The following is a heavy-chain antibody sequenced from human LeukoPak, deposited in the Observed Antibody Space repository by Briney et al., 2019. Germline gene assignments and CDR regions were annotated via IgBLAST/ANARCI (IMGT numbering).Heavy chain of an antibody. D-gene: IGHD4-17*01. CDR1: GFTFSSYG. V-gene: IGHV3-48*01. CDR2: ITPSSNVI. CDR3: VRDVTTVIGGNFDF. Sequence: GGSLRLSCAASGFTFSSYGMHWVRQAPGKGLEWVSHITPSSNVISYADSVKGRFTISRDNAKNSLFLQMNSLRPDDTAVYYCVRDVTTVIGGNFDFWGQGTLVSVSS. J-gene: IGHJ4*02.